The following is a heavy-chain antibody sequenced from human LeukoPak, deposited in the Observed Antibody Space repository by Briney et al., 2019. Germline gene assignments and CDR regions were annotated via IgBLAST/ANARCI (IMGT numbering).Heavy chain of an antibody. V-gene: IGHV1-18*01. CDR2: ISVYNGNT. J-gene: IGHJ4*02. Sequence: GASVKVSCKASGYTFTSYGISWVRQAPGQGLEWMGWISVYNGNTKYAQKVQGRVTMTTDTSTSTAYMELRSLRSDDTAVYYCARDDSSSWHGTPDYWGQGTLVTVSS. D-gene: IGHD6-13*01. CDR3: ARDDSSSWHGTPDY. CDR1: GYTFTSYG.